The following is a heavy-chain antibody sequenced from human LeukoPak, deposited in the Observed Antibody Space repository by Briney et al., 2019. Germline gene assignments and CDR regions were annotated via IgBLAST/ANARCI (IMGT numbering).Heavy chain of an antibody. V-gene: IGHV4-39*07. D-gene: IGHD3-9*01. CDR3: ASAYYDILGGHFDY. CDR2: IYYSGST. J-gene: IGHJ4*02. CDR1: GGSISSYY. Sequence: SETLSLTCTVPGGSISSYYWGWIRQPPGKGLEWIGSIYYSGSTYYNPSLKSRVTISVDTSKNQFSLKLSSVTAADTAVYYCASAYYDILGGHFDYWGQGTLVTVSS.